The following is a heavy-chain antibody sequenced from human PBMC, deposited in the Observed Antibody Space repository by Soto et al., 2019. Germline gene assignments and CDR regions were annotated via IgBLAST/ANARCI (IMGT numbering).Heavy chain of an antibody. D-gene: IGHD5-18*01. CDR1: GYDFTNYW. J-gene: IGHJ6*02. CDR2: IDPSDSYI. CDR3: ARHGLDTAMFYGMDV. Sequence: PGESLKISCTGYGYDFTNYWINWVRQLPGKGLEWMGRIDPSDSYISYSPSFEGHVTISVDKYINTAYLQWSDLKASDTAMYYCARHGLDTAMFYGMDVWGQGTTVTVSS. V-gene: IGHV5-10-1*01.